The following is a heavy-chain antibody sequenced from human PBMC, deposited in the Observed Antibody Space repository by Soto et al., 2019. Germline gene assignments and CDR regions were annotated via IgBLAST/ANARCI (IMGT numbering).Heavy chain of an antibody. V-gene: IGHV1-18*01. J-gene: IGHJ6*03. CDR1: GYTFTSYG. D-gene: IGHD4-17*01. CDR3: ARALSTVTTLLWSDYYYYMDV. Sequence: ASVKVSCKASGYTFTSYGISWVRQAPGQGLEWMGWISAYNGNTNYAQKLQGRVTMTTDTSTSTAYMELRSLRSDDTAVYYCARALSTVTTLLWSDYYYYMDVWGKGTTVTVSS. CDR2: ISAYNGNT.